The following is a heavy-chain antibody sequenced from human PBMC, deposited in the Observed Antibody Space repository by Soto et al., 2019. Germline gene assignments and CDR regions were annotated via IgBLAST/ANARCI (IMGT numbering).Heavy chain of an antibody. CDR2: TYYRSKWYN. J-gene: IGHJ6*02. Sequence: SQTLSLTCAISGDSVSINSAACNWIRQSPSRGLEWLGRTYYRSKWYNDYAVSVKSRITINPDTSKNQFFLQLNSVTPEDTAVYYCASDRGTTKFPDYGMDVWGQGTTVTVSS. D-gene: IGHD3-9*01. CDR3: ASDRGTTKFPDYGMDV. V-gene: IGHV6-1*01. CDR1: GDSVSINSAA.